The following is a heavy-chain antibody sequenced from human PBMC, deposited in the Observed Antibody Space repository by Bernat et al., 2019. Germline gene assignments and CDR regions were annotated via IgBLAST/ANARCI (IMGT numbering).Heavy chain of an antibody. Sequence: EVQLVESGGGLVQPGGSLRLSCAASGFTLSNYWMSWVRQAPGKGLEWVGRIKSKTDGGTRDFAAPVKGRFSISRDDSKNTLYLQMNSLKTEDTAVYHCTAGTGYSDHDYWGQGTLVTVSS. CDR2: IKSKTDGGTR. CDR3: TAGTGYSDHDY. D-gene: IGHD3-9*01. J-gene: IGHJ4*02. CDR1: GFTLSNYW. V-gene: IGHV3-15*01.